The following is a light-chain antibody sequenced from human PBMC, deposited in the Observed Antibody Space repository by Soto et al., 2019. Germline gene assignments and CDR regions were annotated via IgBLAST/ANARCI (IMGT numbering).Light chain of an antibody. CDR3: QSYDTSLRGVI. CDR2: ADN. Sequence: QSVLTQTPSVSGAPGQKITMSCTGSSSNIGAGYDVHWYQQVPGAAPRLLIYADNNRPSGVPDRFSASKSGTSASLVITGLQGEDEANYYCQSYDTSLRGVIFGAGTKLTVL. CDR1: SSNIGAGYD. J-gene: IGLJ2*01. V-gene: IGLV1-40*01.